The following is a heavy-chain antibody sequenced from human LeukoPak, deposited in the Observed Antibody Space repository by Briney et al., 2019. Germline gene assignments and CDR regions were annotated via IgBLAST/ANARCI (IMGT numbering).Heavy chain of an antibody. CDR3: ARDRGIAARLRRGFDY. J-gene: IGHJ4*02. V-gene: IGHV3-30*02. CDR2: IRYDGSNK. D-gene: IGHD6-6*01. Sequence: PGGSLRLSCAASGFTFSTYGMHWVRQAPGKGLEWVAFIRYDGSNKFYADSVKGRFTISRDNSKNTLYLQMNSLRAEDTAVYYCARDRGIAARLRRGFDYWGQGTLVTVSS. CDR1: GFTFSTYG.